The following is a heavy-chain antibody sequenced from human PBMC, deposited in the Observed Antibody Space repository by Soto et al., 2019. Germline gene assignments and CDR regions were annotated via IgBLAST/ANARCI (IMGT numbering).Heavy chain of an antibody. D-gene: IGHD2-8*01. Sequence: EVQVVESGGDLVQPGGSLRLSCVVSGFTVSPSYMSWVRQAPGKGLEWVSVSNHEGSAHYADSVKGRFTISRDNAKSTVSLEMNSLIAEYTAMYYFATGLDNAKIHYWGQGTVVIVSS. CDR2: SNHEGSA. CDR1: GFTVSPSY. CDR3: ATGLDNAKIHY. V-gene: IGHV3-66*01. J-gene: IGHJ4*02.